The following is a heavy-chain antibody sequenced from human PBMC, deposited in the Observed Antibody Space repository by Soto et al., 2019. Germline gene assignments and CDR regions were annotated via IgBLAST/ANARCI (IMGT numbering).Heavy chain of an antibody. J-gene: IGHJ2*01. Sequence: QVQLVQSGAEEKKPGASVQVSCKASGYKFSNYAMHWVRQAPGQRLEWMGWINAGNGNTKYSQKFQGRVTITRDTFASTAYMELSSLRSEDTAVYYCARDGLYCGDDCYHYWYFDLWGRGTLVTVSS. CDR3: ARDGLYCGDDCYHYWYFDL. V-gene: IGHV1-3*05. CDR1: GYKFSNYA. D-gene: IGHD2-21*02. CDR2: INAGNGNT.